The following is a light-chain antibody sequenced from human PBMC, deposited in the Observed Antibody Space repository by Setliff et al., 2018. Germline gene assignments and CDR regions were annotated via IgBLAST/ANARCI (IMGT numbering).Light chain of an antibody. J-gene: IGLJ1*01. CDR1: YSDVGKYNL. CDR3: CSYAGSSTFV. V-gene: IGLV2-23*02. CDR2: DFT. Sequence: QSVLTQPASVSGSPGQSITISCTGTYSDVGKYNLVSWYQQHPGKAPNLILYDFTTRPSGVSDRFSGSKSANTASLTISGLQAEDESDYYCCSYAGSSTFVFGGGTKVTVL.